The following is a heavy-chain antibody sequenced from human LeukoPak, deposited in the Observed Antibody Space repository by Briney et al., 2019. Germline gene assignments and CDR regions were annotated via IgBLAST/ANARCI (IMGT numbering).Heavy chain of an antibody. CDR2: ISSSSSSYI. J-gene: IGHJ6*02. CDR3: ARSPRVQGYDILTGYSRHYYGMDV. CDR1: GFTFSSYS. Sequence: GGSLRLSCAASGFTFSSYSMNWVRQAPGKGLEWVSSISSSSSSYIYYADSVKGRFTISRDNAKNSLYLQMNSLRAEGTAVYYCARSPRVQGYDILTGYSRHYYGMDVWGQGTTVTVSS. V-gene: IGHV3-21*01. D-gene: IGHD3-9*01.